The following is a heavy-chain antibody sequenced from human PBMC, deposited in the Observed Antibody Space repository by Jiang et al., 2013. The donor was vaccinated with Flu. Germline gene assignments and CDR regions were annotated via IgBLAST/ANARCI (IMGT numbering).Heavy chain of an antibody. J-gene: IGHJ4*02. CDR3: AKGPSWGLWFGELLFDY. D-gene: IGHD3-10*01. Sequence: GRFTISRDNSKNTLYLQMNSLRPEDTAIYYCAKGPSWGLWFGELLFDYWGQGTLVTVSS. V-gene: IGHV3-30*02.